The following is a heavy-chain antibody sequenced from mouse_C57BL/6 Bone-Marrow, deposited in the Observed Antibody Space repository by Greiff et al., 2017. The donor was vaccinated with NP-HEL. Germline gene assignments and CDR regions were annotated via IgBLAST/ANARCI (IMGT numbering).Heavy chain of an antibody. V-gene: IGHV1-80*01. J-gene: IGHJ4*01. D-gene: IGHD1-1*01. Sequence: VQLQQSGAELVKPGASVKISCKASGYAFSSYWMNWVKQRPGKGLEWIGQIYPGDGDTNYNGKFKGTATLTADKSSSTAYMQLSSLTSEDAAVYFCARYGIYYYGSSFYYYAMDYWGQGTSVTVSS. CDR2: IYPGDGDT. CDR3: ARYGIYYYGSSFYYYAMDY. CDR1: GYAFSSYW.